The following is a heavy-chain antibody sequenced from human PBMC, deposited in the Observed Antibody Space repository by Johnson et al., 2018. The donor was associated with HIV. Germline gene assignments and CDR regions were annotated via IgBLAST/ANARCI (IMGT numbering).Heavy chain of an antibody. V-gene: IGHV3-30-3*01. J-gene: IGHJ3*02. CDR2: VSYDGSNK. CDR1: GFIFSRYV. Sequence: QVQLVESGGGVVQPGRSLRVSCAASGFIFSRYVMHRVRQAPGKGLEWGAVVSYDGSNKYYADSVKGRFTISRDNSKNTLYLQMNSLRAEDTAVYYCARARTVVIARPDAFDIWGQGTMVTVSS. D-gene: IGHD2-21*01. CDR3: ARARTVVIARPDAFDI.